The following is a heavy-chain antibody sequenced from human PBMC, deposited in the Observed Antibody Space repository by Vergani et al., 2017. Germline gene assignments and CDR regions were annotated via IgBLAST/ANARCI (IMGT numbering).Heavy chain of an antibody. CDR3: ARVRPLTVGGVIHARCAFDI. Sequence: QLQLQESGPGLVKPSETLSLTCTVSGGSISSSSYYWGWIRQPPGKGLEWIGEINHSGSTNYNPSLKRRVTISVDTSKNQFSLKLSSVTAADTAVYYCARVRPLTVGGVIHARCAFDIWGQGTMVTVSS. CDR2: INHSGST. V-gene: IGHV4-39*07. D-gene: IGHD3-16*02. CDR1: GGSISSSSYY. J-gene: IGHJ3*02.